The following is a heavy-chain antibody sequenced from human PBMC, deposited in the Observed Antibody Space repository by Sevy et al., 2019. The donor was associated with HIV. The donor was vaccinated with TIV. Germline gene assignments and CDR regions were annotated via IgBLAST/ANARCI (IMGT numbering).Heavy chain of an antibody. V-gene: IGHV4-39*01. CDR3: ARSVYGSGSYYFDY. J-gene: IGHJ4*02. CDR1: GGSISSSSQY. D-gene: IGHD3-10*01. Sequence: SETLSLTCTVSGGSISSSSQYWGWIRQPPGKGLEWIGNIYFSGSTYYNASLKSRVTISADTSKNQFSLKLSSMTAADTAVYYCARSVYGSGSYYFDYWGQGTLVTVSS. CDR2: IYFSGST.